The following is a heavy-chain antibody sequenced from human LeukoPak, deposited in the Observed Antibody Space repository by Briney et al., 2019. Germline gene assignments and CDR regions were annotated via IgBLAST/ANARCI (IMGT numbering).Heavy chain of an antibody. CDR2: ISPYDGDT. D-gene: IGHD2-21*02. CDR1: GYTFAIYG. J-gene: IGHJ5*02. V-gene: IGHV1-18*01. CDR3: ARDFCHRGGDCYKEDLFDP. Sequence: ASVKVSCKASGYTFAIYGISWVRQAPGQGLEWMAWISPYDGDTNYAQNFEGRVTMTTETSTSTAYMELRSLRSDDTAIYYCARDFCHRGGDCYKEDLFDPWGQGTLVTVSS.